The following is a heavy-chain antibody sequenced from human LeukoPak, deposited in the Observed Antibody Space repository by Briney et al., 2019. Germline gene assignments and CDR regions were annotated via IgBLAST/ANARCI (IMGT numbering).Heavy chain of an antibody. V-gene: IGHV4-30-4*08. CDR3: ARLGGATVTTHNFDY. CDR1: GGSLSSGDYY. Sequence: SETLSLTCTVSGGSLSSGDYYWSWIRQPPGKGLEWLGYIYYSGSTYYNPSLKSRVTISVDTSKNQFSLKLSSVTAADTAVYYCARLGGATVTTHNFDYWGQGTLVTVSS. J-gene: IGHJ4*02. D-gene: IGHD4-17*01. CDR2: IYYSGST.